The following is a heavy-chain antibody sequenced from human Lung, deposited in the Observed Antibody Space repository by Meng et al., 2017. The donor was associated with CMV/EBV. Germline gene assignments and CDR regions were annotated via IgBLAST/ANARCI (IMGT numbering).Heavy chain of an antibody. CDR1: GFTLRRYW. CDR2: IDSDGRDI. CDR3: ARGVAESLGWEMGY. D-gene: IGHD1-26*01. V-gene: IGHV3-74*03. Sequence: EVRVVEAGGGLVQPGGSLRLSCAVSGFTLRRYWMHWVRQAPGKGLEWVSRIDSDGRDITYADSVRGRFTISRDDAKNTLYLQMNSLRVEDTAVYYCARGVAESLGWEMGYWGQGTLVTVSS. J-gene: IGHJ4*02.